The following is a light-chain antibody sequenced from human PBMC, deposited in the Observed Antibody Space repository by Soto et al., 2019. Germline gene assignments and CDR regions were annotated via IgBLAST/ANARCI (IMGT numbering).Light chain of an antibody. CDR2: DAS. CDR1: QSVSSD. Sequence: EIVLTQSPATLSLSPGERATLSCRASQSVSSDLVWYHQKPVQAPRSLIFDASNRAIGIPARFSGSGSGTDFTLTISSLEPEDFAVYYCQQSRNSPLTFGGGTKVEIK. CDR3: QQSRNSPLT. J-gene: IGKJ4*01. V-gene: IGKV3-11*01.